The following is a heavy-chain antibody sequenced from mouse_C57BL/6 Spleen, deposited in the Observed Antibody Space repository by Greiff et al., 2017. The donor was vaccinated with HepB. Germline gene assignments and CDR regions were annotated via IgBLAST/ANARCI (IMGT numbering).Heavy chain of an antibody. D-gene: IGHD1-1*01. V-gene: IGHV8-12*01. CDR1: GFSLSTSGMG. CDR3: AGSYYYGSSYEAWFAY. J-gene: IGHJ3*01. Sequence: QVQLKESGPGILQSSQTLSLTCSFSGFSLSTSGMGVCWIRQPSGTGLEWLAHIYWDDDKRYNPSLKSRLTIPKDTSRNQVFLKITSVDTADTATYYCAGSYYYGSSYEAWFAYWGQGTLVTVSA. CDR2: IYWDDDK.